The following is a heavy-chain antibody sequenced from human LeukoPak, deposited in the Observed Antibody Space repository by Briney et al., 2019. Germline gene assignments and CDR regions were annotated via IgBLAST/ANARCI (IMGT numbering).Heavy chain of an antibody. CDR3: ARDHLPYYDYVGGSYRYPRYYYYYYGMDV. CDR1: GGSISSGGYY. D-gene: IGHD3-16*02. CDR2: IYYSRST. J-gene: IGHJ6*02. Sequence: PSETLSLTCTVSGGSISSGGYYWRWIRQHPGKGLEWIGYIYYSRSTYYNPSLKSRVTITVDTSKNLFSLKLSSVTAADTAVYYCARDHLPYYDYVGGSYRYPRYYYYYYGMDVWGQGTTVTVSS. V-gene: IGHV4-31*03.